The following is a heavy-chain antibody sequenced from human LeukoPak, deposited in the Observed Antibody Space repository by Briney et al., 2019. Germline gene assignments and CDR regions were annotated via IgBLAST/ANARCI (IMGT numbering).Heavy chain of an antibody. CDR3: AKDRGFYCSSTSCYEGSWFDP. CDR1: GFTFSSYG. D-gene: IGHD2-2*01. Sequence: GGSLRLSCAASGFTFSSYGMRWVRQAPGKGLEWVAFIRYDGSNKYYADSVKGRFTISRDNSKNTLYLQMNSLRAEDTAVYYCAKDRGFYCSSTSCYEGSWFDPWGQGTLVTVSS. CDR2: IRYDGSNK. V-gene: IGHV3-30*02. J-gene: IGHJ5*02.